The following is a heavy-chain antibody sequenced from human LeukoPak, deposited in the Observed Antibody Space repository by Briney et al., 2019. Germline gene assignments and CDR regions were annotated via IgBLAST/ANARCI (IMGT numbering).Heavy chain of an antibody. CDR2: IYHSGST. Sequence: SETLSLTXAVSGYSISSGYYWGWIRQPPGKRLEWIGSIYHSGSTYYNPSLKSRVTISVDTSKNQFSLKLSSVTAADTAVYYCARSILWDQRLVGDAFDIWGQGTMVTVSS. D-gene: IGHD3-16*01. V-gene: IGHV4-38-2*01. CDR1: GYSISSGYY. J-gene: IGHJ3*02. CDR3: ARSILWDQRLVGDAFDI.